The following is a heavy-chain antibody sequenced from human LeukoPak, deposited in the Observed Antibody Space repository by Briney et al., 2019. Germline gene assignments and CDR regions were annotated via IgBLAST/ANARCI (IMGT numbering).Heavy chain of an antibody. V-gene: IGHV1-18*01. CDR2: ISAYNGDT. CDR3: ARDNPCYYLY. Sequence: GASVKVSCKSSGYTFTNYGIIWLRQAPGQGLEWMGWISAYNGDTKYAQNLQGRVTMTTDTSTSTAYMELRNLRSDDTAVYYCARDNPCYYLYWGQGTLVTVSS. J-gene: IGHJ4*02. CDR1: GYTFTNYG. D-gene: IGHD3-22*01.